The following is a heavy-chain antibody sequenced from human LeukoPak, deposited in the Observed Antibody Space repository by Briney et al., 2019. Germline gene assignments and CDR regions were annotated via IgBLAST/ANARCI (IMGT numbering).Heavy chain of an antibody. CDR3: AKGVDSITGTTFYYYYYMDV. CDR1: GFTFSSYA. CDR2: ISGSGGST. Sequence: GGSLGLSCAASGFTFSSYAMSWVRQAPGKGLEWVSAISGSGGSTYYADSVKGRFTISRVNSKNTLYLQMNSLRAEDTAVYYCAKGVDSITGTTFYYYYYMDVWGKGTTVTVSS. D-gene: IGHD1-7*01. V-gene: IGHV3-23*01. J-gene: IGHJ6*03.